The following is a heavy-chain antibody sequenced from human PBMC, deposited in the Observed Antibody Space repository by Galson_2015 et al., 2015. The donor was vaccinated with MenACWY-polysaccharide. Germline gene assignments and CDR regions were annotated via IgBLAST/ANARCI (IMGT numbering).Heavy chain of an antibody. Sequence: QSGAEVKKPGESLKISCKGSGYSFTTYWIAWVRQMPGKGLEWMGIIYPGDSDTRYSPSLQGQVIISADKSGDTAYLQWSSLKASDTAMYYCARRFWNLEYLDWWGQGTLVTVSS. CDR1: GYSFTTYW. V-gene: IGHV5-51*03. D-gene: IGHD1-1*01. CDR3: ARRFWNLEYLDW. CDR2: IYPGDSDT. J-gene: IGHJ4*02.